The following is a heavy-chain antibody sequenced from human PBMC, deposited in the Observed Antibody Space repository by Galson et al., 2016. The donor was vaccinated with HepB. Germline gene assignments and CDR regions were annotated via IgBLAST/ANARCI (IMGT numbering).Heavy chain of an antibody. CDR2: ITGTSGRT. Sequence: SLRLSCAASGFTFNTFAMTWVRQAPGKGLDWVSSITGTSGRTYYADSVKGRFTISRDNSNNTVSLQLSSLRADDTAVYFCAKVVVYSDYGPVDFWGQGTLVTVSS. J-gene: IGHJ4*02. CDR1: GFTFNTFA. D-gene: IGHD4/OR15-4a*01. V-gene: IGHV3-23*01. CDR3: AKVVVYSDYGPVDF.